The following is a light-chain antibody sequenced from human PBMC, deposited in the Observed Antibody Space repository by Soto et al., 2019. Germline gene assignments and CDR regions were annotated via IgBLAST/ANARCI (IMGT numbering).Light chain of an antibody. CDR1: SSDVGNYDL. J-gene: IGLJ1*01. CDR2: EVS. Sequence: QSVLTQPASVSGSPGQSITISCTGRSSDVGNYDLVSWYQQHPGKAPNLLIYEVSKRPSEVSDRSSGSKSGNTASLTISGLQAEDEADYYCCSYAGSSTYVFGTGTKVTVL. V-gene: IGLV2-23*02. CDR3: CSYAGSSTYV.